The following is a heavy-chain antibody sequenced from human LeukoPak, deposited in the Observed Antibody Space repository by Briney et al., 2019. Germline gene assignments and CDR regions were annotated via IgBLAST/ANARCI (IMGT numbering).Heavy chain of an antibody. V-gene: IGHV3-53*01. CDR3: AKGDYYDSSFDY. CDR1: GFTFSSHY. J-gene: IGHJ4*02. CDR2: TDSGGST. D-gene: IGHD3-22*01. Sequence: PGGSLRLSCAASGFTFSSHYMSWVRQAPGKGLEWVSVTDSGGSTSYADSVKGRFTISRDTSKDTLYLQMNSLRAEDTAVYYCAKGDYYDSSFDYWGQGTLVTVSS.